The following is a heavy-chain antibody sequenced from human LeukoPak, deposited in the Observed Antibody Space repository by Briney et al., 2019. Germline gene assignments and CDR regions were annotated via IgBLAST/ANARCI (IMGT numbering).Heavy chain of an antibody. D-gene: IGHD6-19*01. J-gene: IGHJ4*02. CDR1: GYTYTDYY. Sequence: GASVKISCKVSGYTYTDYYMHWVQQAPGKGLEWMGLVDPEDGETIYAEKFQGRGTITAVTAKDTADRELSSLRSEDTAVYYCATGGEAGTGSIDYWGQGTLVTVSS. CDR3: ATGGEAGTGSIDY. CDR2: VDPEDGET. V-gene: IGHV1-69-2*01.